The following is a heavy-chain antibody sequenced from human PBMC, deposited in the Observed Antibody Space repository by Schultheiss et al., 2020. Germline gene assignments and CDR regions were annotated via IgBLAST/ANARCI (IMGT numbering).Heavy chain of an antibody. CDR3: ARDGGDGWYPDAFEI. CDR2: IYYSGTT. CDR1: GGPISSGGYY. V-gene: IGHV4-61*08. J-gene: IGHJ3*02. D-gene: IGHD6-19*01. Sequence: SETLSLTCTVSGGPISSGGYYWNWIRQLPGKGLEWIGSIYYSGTTNYNPSLKSRVSISVDTSKNQFSLKLSSVTAADTAVYYCARDGGDGWYPDAFEIWGQGTMVTVSS.